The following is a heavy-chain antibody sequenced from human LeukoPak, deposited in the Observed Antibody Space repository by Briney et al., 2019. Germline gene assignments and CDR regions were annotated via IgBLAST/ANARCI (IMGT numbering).Heavy chain of an antibody. Sequence: GGSLRLSCAASGFTFSSYSMNWVRQAPGKGLEWVANIKQDGSEKYYVDSVKGRFTISRDNAKNSLYLQMNSLRAEDTAVYYCAKDGPYDSSGYYPFDYWGQGTLVTVSS. CDR3: AKDGPYDSSGYYPFDY. CDR2: IKQDGSEK. D-gene: IGHD3-22*01. J-gene: IGHJ4*02. CDR1: GFTFSSYS. V-gene: IGHV3-7*03.